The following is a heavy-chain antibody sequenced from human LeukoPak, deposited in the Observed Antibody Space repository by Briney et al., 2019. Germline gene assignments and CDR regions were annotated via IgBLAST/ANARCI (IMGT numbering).Heavy chain of an antibody. J-gene: IGHJ5*02. CDR1: GFTFSSFD. D-gene: IGHD2-2*01. CDR2: ISTSSRYI. CDR3: ARADCSGSTCYLRRSWFDP. V-gene: IGHV3-21*01. Sequence: GGSLRLSCAASGFTFSSFDMNWVRQAPGKGLEWVSSISTSSRYIYYKDSVKGRFTISRDDAKNSLYLQMNSLRVEDTAVYYCARADCSGSTCYLRRSWFDPWGQGTLVTVSS.